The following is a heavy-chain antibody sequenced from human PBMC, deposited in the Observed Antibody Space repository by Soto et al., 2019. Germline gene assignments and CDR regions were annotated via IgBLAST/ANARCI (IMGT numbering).Heavy chain of an antibody. CDR2: ISYDGSNK. Sequence: QVQLVESGGGVVQPGRSLRLSCAASGFTFSSYAMHWVRQAPGKGLEWVAVISYDGSNKYYADSVKGRFTISRDNSKNTLYLQMNSLGAEDTAVYSGARVASSSWYEFDPWGQGTLVTVSS. J-gene: IGHJ5*02. D-gene: IGHD6-13*01. CDR1: GFTFSSYA. V-gene: IGHV3-30-3*01. CDR3: ARVASSSWYEFDP.